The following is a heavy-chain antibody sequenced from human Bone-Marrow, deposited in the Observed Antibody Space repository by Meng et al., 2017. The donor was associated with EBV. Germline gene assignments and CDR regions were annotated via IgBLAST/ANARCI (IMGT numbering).Heavy chain of an antibody. CDR2: INHSGST. V-gene: IGHV4-34*01. CDR1: GGSFSGYY. J-gene: IGHJ2*01. Sequence: QVQLQQWVAGLLKPSETLSRTCAVYGGSFSGYYWSWIRQPPGKGLEWIGEINHSGSTNYSPSLKSRVTISVDTSKNQFSLKLSSVTAADTAVYYCARSAKGYFGLWGRGTLVTVSS. CDR3: ARSAKGYFGL.